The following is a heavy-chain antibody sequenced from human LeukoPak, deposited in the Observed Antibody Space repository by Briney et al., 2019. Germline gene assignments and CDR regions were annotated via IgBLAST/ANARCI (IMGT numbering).Heavy chain of an antibody. CDR1: GFTFSNHG. Sequence: GGSLRLSCTASGFTFSNHGMAWVRQAPGKGLEWVSDLSGTGGSTDYADSVKGRFIISRDNSKNTLYLQMNSLRPDDTAVYYCARDFLSYFDFWSGTDYWGQGTLVTVSS. D-gene: IGHD3-3*01. J-gene: IGHJ4*02. CDR2: LSGTGGST. V-gene: IGHV3-23*01. CDR3: ARDFLSYFDFWSGTDY.